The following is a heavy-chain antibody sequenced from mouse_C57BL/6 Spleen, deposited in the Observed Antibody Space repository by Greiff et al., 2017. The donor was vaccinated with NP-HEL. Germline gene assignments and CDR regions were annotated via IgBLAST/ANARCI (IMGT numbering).Heavy chain of an antibody. CDR3: ASLTGDYWYFEV. CDR1: GFSLTSYG. Sequence: QVQLQQSGPGLVQPSQSLSITCTVSGFSLTSYGVHWVRQSPGKGLEWLGVIWRGGSTDYNAAFMSGLSITKDNSKSQVFFKMNSLQADDTAIYYCASLTGDYWYFEVWGTGTTVTVSS. D-gene: IGHD4-1*01. J-gene: IGHJ1*03. V-gene: IGHV2-5*01. CDR2: IWRGGST.